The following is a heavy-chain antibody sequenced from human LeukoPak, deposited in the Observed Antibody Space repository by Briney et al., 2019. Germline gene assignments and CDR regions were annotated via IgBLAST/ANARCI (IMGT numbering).Heavy chain of an antibody. D-gene: IGHD6-13*01. J-gene: IGHJ2*01. CDR2: ISSGSSYM. CDR1: GLPFENYS. CDR3: ARAYSSSYYVYWYFDL. Sequence: PGGSLRLSCTASGLPFENYSLAWVHQAPGKGLEWVSSISSGSSYMYYTDLVKGRFTISRDNAQKSVYLQMNSLRAEDTAIYYCARAYSSSYYVYWYFDLWGRGTLVTVSS. V-gene: IGHV3-21*01.